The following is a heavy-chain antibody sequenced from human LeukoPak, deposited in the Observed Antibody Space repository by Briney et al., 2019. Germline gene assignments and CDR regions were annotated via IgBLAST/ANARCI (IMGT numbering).Heavy chain of an antibody. CDR2: ISYDGSNK. D-gene: IGHD2-2*01. Sequence: PGRSLRLSCAASGFTFSSYAMHWVRQAPGKGLEWVAVISYDGSNKYYADSVKGRFTISRDNSKNTLYLQMNSLRAEDTAVYYCARDRGWGLGYCSSTSCPGGYYFDYWGQGTLVSVSS. CDR3: ARDRGWGLGYCSSTSCPGGYYFDY. J-gene: IGHJ4*02. CDR1: GFTFSSYA. V-gene: IGHV3-30*04.